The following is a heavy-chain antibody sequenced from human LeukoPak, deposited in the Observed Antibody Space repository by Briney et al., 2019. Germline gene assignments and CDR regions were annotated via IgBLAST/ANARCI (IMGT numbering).Heavy chain of an antibody. V-gene: IGHV3-64D*06. D-gene: IGHD1-26*01. CDR2: ISGSGNGFSI. J-gene: IGHJ4*02. Sequence: SGGSLRLSCSASGFVFTIYTMDWVRQAPGKGPEYVSTISGSGNGFSIYYADSVKGRFTISGDDSKSILYLQMNGLRSEDTAVYYCVKDFGRIRGTPDSWGQGTLVTVSS. CDR3: VKDFGRIRGTPDS. CDR1: GFVFTIYT.